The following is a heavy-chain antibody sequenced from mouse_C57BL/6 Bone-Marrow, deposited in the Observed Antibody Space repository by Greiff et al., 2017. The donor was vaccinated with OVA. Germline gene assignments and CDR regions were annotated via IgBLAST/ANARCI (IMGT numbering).Heavy chain of an antibody. V-gene: IGHV1-50*01. CDR3: ARRENYSNLAWFAY. Sequence: QVQLQQPGAELVKPGASVKLSCKASGYTFTSYWMQWVKQRPGQGLEWIGEIDPSDSYTNYNQKFKGKATLTVDTASSTAYMQLSSLTSEDSAVYYCARRENYSNLAWFAYWGQGTLVTVSA. J-gene: IGHJ3*01. CDR1: GYTFTSYW. D-gene: IGHD2-5*01. CDR2: IDPSDSYT.